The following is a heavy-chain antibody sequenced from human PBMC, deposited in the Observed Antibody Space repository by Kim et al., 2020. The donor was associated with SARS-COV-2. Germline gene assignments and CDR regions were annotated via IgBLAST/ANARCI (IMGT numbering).Heavy chain of an antibody. V-gene: IGHV3-53*01. CDR3: ARGADLDC. D-gene: IGHD6-19*01. Sequence: DGSTYYDYSGKFRFTISRDTSKNTVYLQRSSLRAEDTAVYYCARGADLDCWGQGTLVTVSS. CDR2: DGST. J-gene: IGHJ4*02.